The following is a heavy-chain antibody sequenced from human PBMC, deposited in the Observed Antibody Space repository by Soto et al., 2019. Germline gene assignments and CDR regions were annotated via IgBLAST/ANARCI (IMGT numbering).Heavy chain of an antibody. CDR2: INHSGSP. D-gene: IGHD2-8*01. J-gene: IGHJ4*02. Sequence: SETLSLTCAVYGGSFSGYYWTWIRQPPGTGLEWIGEINHSGSPNYNPPLKSRVTISVDTSKNQFSPRLTAVPAADTAVYYCASDKINGLFDYWGQGTLVHRLL. V-gene: IGHV4-34*01. CDR3: ASDKINGLFDY. CDR1: GGSFSGYY.